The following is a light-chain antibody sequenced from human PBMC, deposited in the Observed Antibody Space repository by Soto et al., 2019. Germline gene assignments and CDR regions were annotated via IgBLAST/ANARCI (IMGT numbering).Light chain of an antibody. CDR1: QSVSSS. J-gene: IGKJ4*01. V-gene: IGKV3-11*01. CDR2: DAS. CDR3: QQRSSWPLT. Sequence: EIVLTHSPATLSLSPGETATLSCRASQSVSSSLAWYQQKPGQTPRLLIYDASNRATGIPARFSGSGSGTDFTLTVSSLEPEDFAVYYGQQRSSWPLTFGGGTKVEIK.